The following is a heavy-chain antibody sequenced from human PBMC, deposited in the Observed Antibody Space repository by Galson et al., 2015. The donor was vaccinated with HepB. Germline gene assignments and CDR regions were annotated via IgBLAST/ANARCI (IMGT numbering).Heavy chain of an antibody. D-gene: IGHD6-6*01. CDR3: ARRGAYSSSYGHGYYYYLDV. CDR1: GYGFTSYW. J-gene: IGHJ6*03. CDR2: IYPGDSDT. V-gene: IGHV5-51*03. Sequence: QSGAEVKKPGESLKISCKGSGYGFTSYWIGWVRQMPGKGLEWMGIIYPGDSDTRYSPSFQGQVTISADKSISTAYLQWSSLKASDTAMYYCARRGAYSSSYGHGYYYYLDVWGKGTTVTVSS.